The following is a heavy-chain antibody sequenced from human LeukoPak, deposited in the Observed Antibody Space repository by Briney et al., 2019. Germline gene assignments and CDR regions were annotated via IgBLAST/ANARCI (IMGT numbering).Heavy chain of an antibody. CDR1: GGTFISYA. V-gene: IGHV1-69*01. Sequence: ASVKVSCKASGGTFISYAISWVRQAPGQGLEWMGGIIPIFGTANYAQKFQGRVTITADETTSTAYMVLSSLRSEDTAVYCCARAGHCSSTSCYEDYWGHVTLVTVSS. CDR3: ARAGHCSSTSCYEDY. CDR2: IIPIFGTA. J-gene: IGHJ4*01. D-gene: IGHD2-2*01.